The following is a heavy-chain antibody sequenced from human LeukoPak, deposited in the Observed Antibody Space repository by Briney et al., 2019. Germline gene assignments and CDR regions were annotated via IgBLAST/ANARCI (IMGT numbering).Heavy chain of an antibody. Sequence: SETLSLTCTVSGGSISRGGYYWSWIRQHPEKGLQWIGYIYYSGSTNYNPSLKSRVTISVDTSKNQFSLKLSSVTAADTAVYYCARHLGGFGSGWYYFDYWGQGTLVTVSS. CDR1: GGSISRGGYY. CDR2: IYYSGST. V-gene: IGHV4-61*08. J-gene: IGHJ4*02. CDR3: ARHLGGFGSGWYYFDY. D-gene: IGHD6-19*01.